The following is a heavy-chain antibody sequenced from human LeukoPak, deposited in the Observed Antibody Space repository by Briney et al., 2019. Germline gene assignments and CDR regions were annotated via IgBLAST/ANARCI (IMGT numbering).Heavy chain of an antibody. J-gene: IGHJ4*02. Sequence: GGSLRLSFAASGFMFRNYAISGVRQAPGKGWEWVSGFSGSGGDTYYADSVKGRYTISRDNSKNTLYLQMNSLRAEDTAVFYCAKVAHYYDGSGYLYYFDYWGQGTLVTVSS. CDR3: AKVAHYYDGSGYLYYFDY. CDR1: GFMFRNYA. CDR2: FSGSGGDT. D-gene: IGHD3-22*01. V-gene: IGHV3-23*01.